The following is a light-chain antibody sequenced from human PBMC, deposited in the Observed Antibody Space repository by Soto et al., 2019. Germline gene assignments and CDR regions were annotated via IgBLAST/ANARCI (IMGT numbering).Light chain of an antibody. J-gene: IGKJ1*01. CDR3: QPYGSSPRT. Sequence: EFVLTQSPGTLSLSPGERATLSCRASQSGSSSYLAWYQQKPGQAPRLLIYGASSRATGIPDRFSGSGSGTDFTLTISRLEPEDFAVYYCQPYGSSPRTFGQGTKVDIK. CDR2: GAS. CDR1: QSGSSSY. V-gene: IGKV3-20*01.